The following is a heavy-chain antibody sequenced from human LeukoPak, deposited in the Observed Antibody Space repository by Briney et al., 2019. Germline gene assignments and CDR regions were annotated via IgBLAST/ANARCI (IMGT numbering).Heavy chain of an antibody. Sequence: GGSLRLSCAASGLTVSNNYMNWVRQAPGKGLEWVSVLYSGGGTYYADSVKGRFTFSRDNSNNTLYLQMNSLRAEDTAVYYCAGSGYDSYFDYWGQGTLVTVSS. J-gene: IGHJ4*02. CDR2: LYSGGGT. D-gene: IGHD5-12*01. CDR3: AGSGYDSYFDY. V-gene: IGHV3-53*01. CDR1: GLTVSNNY.